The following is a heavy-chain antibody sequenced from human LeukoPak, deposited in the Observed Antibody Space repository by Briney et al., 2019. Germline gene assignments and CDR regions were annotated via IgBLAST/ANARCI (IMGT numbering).Heavy chain of an antibody. CDR3: ARVSSDYSSRDYFDY. CDR1: GYTFTTYG. D-gene: IGHD4-11*01. V-gene: IGHV1-18*01. CDR2: ISAYNGNT. J-gene: IGHJ4*02. Sequence: ASVKVSCKASGYTFTTYGISWVRQAPGQGLEWMGWISAYNGNTNSAQKLQGRVTMTTDTSTSTAYTELRSLRSDDTAVYYCARVSSDYSSRDYFDYWGQGTLVTVSS.